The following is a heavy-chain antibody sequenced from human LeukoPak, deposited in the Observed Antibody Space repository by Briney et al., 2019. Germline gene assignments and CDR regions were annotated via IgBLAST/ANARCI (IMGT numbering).Heavy chain of an antibody. CDR3: ARDRSGGSYYSKLSDY. V-gene: IGHV1-18*01. Sequence: ASVKVSRKASGYTFTSYGISWVRQAPGQGLEWMGWISAYNGNTNYAQKLQGRVTMTTDTSTSTAYMELRSLRSDDTAVYYCARDRSGGSYYSKLSDYWGQGTLVTVSS. D-gene: IGHD1-26*01. J-gene: IGHJ4*02. CDR2: ISAYNGNT. CDR1: GYTFTSYG.